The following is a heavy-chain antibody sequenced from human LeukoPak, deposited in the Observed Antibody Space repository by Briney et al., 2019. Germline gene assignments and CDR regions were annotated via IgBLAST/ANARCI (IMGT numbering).Heavy chain of an antibody. CDR1: GFTFGSYS. CDR3: ARDPVRYFDCGWFDP. V-gene: IGHV3-21*01. J-gene: IGHJ5*02. CDR2: ISSSSSYI. Sequence: GGSLRLSCAASGFTFGSYSMNWVRQAPGKGLEWVSSISSSSSYIYYADSVKGRFTISRDNAKNSLYLQMNSLRAEDTAVYYCARDPVRYFDCGWFDPWGQGTLVTVSS. D-gene: IGHD3-9*01.